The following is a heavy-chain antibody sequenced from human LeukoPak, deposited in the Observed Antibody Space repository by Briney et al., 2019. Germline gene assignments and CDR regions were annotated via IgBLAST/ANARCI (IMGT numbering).Heavy chain of an antibody. CDR2: IFHSGIT. D-gene: IGHD6-19*01. Sequence: SETLSLTCTVSGGSISTYYWSWIRQPPGKGLEWIGYIFHSGITKYNPSLKSRVTISVDTSKNHFSLKLSSVTAADTALYYCARASSGWYGLFDYWGQGTLDTVSS. J-gene: IGHJ4*02. CDR3: ARASSGWYGLFDY. CDR1: GGSISTYY. V-gene: IGHV4-59*01.